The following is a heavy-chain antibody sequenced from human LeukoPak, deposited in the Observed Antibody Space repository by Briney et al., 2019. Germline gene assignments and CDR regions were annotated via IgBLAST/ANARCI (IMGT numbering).Heavy chain of an antibody. Sequence: PGRSLRLSCAASGFTFDDYAMHWVRQAPGRGLEWVSGISWNSGSIGYADSMKGRFTISRDNAKNSLYLQMNSLRAEDTALYYCAKDMGAGYSYADYWGQGTLVTVSS. V-gene: IGHV3-9*01. CDR2: ISWNSGSI. J-gene: IGHJ4*02. CDR3: AKDMGAGYSYADY. D-gene: IGHD5-18*01. CDR1: GFTFDDYA.